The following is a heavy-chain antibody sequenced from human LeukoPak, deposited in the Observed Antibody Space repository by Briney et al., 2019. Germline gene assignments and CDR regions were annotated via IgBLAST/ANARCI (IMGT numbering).Heavy chain of an antibody. CDR1: GFTFDDYA. CDR3: TKDKGSYTSCCYHDIYAMDV. D-gene: IGHD2-2*01. Sequence: GGSLRLSCAASGFTFDDYAMHWVRQAPGKGLEWVSGISWNSGTIDYADSVKGRFIISRDNAKNSLYLQMNSLRAEDTALYYCTKDKGSYTSCCYHDIYAMDVWGQGTTVTVS. J-gene: IGHJ6*02. CDR2: ISWNSGTI. V-gene: IGHV3-9*01.